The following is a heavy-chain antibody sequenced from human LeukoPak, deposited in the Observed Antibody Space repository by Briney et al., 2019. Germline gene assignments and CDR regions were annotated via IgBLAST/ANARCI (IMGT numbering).Heavy chain of an antibody. CDR2: INPNSGGT. CDR1: GYTFTGYY. Sequence: ASVKVSCKASGYTFTGYYMHWVRQAPGQGLEWMGWINPNSGGTNYAQKFQGRVTMTRDTSISTAYMELSRLRSDDTAVYYCARGHSHYYGSGSYYPYDYWGQGTLVTVSS. D-gene: IGHD3-10*01. J-gene: IGHJ4*02. V-gene: IGHV1-2*02. CDR3: ARGHSHYYGSGSYYPYDY.